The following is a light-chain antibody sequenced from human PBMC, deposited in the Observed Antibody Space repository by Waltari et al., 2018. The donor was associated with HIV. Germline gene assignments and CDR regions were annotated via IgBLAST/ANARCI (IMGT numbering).Light chain of an antibody. Sequence: QSALTQPPSASGSPGQSVTISCPGTSSDVGGYNYVSWYQQHPGKAPNLMIYEVSKRPSGGPDRFSGSKAGNTASLTVSGLQAEDEADYYCSSYAGSSNVVVGGGTKLTVL. J-gene: IGLJ2*01. CDR2: EVS. CDR1: SSDVGGYNY. CDR3: SSYAGSSNVV. V-gene: IGLV2-8*01.